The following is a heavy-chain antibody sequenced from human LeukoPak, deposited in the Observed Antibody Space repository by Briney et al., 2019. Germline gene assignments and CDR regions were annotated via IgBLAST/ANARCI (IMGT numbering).Heavy chain of an antibody. CDR2: IYYNGST. CDR1: GGSISSGSHY. J-gene: IGHJ6*03. CDR3: ARFLSSGYSAQYYFYMDV. Sequence: SQTLSLTCTVSGGSISSGSHYWNWIRQPAGKGLEWIGRIYYNGSTNYNPSLSSRVTISVDTSKNQFSLRLSSVTAADTAVYYCARFLSSGYSAQYYFYMDVWGKGIGVTVSS. D-gene: IGHD3-22*01. V-gene: IGHV4-61*02.